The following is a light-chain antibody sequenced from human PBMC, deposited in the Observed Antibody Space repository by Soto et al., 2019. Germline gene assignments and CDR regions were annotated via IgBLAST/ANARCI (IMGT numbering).Light chain of an antibody. J-gene: IGLJ1*01. Sequence: QSVLTQPASVSGSPGQSITISCTGTSSDIGGYNYVSWYQQHPGKAPKLLISDVTNRPSGVSNRFSGSKSANTASLTISGLQAEDEAEYYSSSYTSSTTFVFGPGTKVTVL. CDR1: SSDIGGYNY. V-gene: IGLV2-14*03. CDR3: SSYTSSTTFV. CDR2: DVT.